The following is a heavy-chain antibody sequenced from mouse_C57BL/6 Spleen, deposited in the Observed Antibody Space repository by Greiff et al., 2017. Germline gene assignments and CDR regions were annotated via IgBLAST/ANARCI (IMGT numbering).Heavy chain of an antibody. CDR3: ARDEGTGTGVY. Sequence: EVKLQESGGGLVKPGGSLKLSCAASGFTFSSYAMSWVRQTPEKRLEWVATISDGGSYTYYPDNVKGRFTISRDNAKNNLYLQMSHLKSEDTAMYYCARDEGTGTGVYWGQGTTLTVSS. J-gene: IGHJ2*01. CDR1: GFTFSSYA. V-gene: IGHV5-4*01. CDR2: ISDGGSYT. D-gene: IGHD4-1*01.